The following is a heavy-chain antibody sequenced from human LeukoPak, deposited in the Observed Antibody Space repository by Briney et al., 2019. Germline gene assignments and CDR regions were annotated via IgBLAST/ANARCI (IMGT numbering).Heavy chain of an antibody. V-gene: IGHV3-23*01. CDR2: ISRRDDYT. D-gene: IGHD3-10*01. Sequence: GGPLRLSCAASGFAFSSYAMSWVRQPPGKGLEWVSVISRRDDYTYYADSVKGRFTISRDNSKNTLYLQMNTLRAEDTAVYYCANDYRSGSFHDFWGQGTLVTVSS. CDR3: ANDYRSGSFHDF. CDR1: GFAFSSYA. J-gene: IGHJ4*02.